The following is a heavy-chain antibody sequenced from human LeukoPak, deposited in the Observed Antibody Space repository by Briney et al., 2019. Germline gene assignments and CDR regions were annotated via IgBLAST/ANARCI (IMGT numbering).Heavy chain of an antibody. CDR1: HFTFTTYW. Sequence: PGGSLRLSCAASHFTFTTYWMSWVRQAPGKGLEWVANIKPDGSEKYYVDSVKGRFAISRDNAKNSLYLQMNSLKTEDTAVYYCITEIPSDSSSHDYWGQGTLVTVSS. J-gene: IGHJ4*02. CDR2: IKPDGSEK. CDR3: ITEIPSDSSSHDY. V-gene: IGHV3-7*03. D-gene: IGHD6-13*01.